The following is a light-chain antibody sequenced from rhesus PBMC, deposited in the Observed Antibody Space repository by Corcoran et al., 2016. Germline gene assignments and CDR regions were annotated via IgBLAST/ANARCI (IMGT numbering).Light chain of an antibody. J-gene: IGKJ3*01. V-gene: IGKV3-35*02. CDR1: QSVGST. Sequence: ETVMMQSPATLSLSPGERATLSCRASQSVGSTLAWYQQKPGQAPRLLIYYASSRATGIPDRFSGSVSGTEFTLTISSLDPEDVGVYYCQKYNDWPFTFGPGTKLDIK. CDR2: YAS. CDR3: QKYNDWPFT.